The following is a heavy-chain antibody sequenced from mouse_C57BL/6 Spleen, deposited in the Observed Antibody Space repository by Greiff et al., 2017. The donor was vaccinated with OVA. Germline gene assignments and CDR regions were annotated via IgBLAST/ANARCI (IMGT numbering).Heavy chain of an antibody. J-gene: IGHJ3*01. Sequence: EVKLMESGEGLVKPGGSLKLSCAASGFTFSSYAMSWVRQTPEKRLAWVADISSGGDYIYYADTVKGRFTISRDNDRNTLYLQMSSLKSEDTAMYYCTRGLYYSNYAFAYWGQGTLVTVSA. CDR2: ISSGGDYI. V-gene: IGHV5-9-1*02. CDR3: TRGLYYSNYAFAY. CDR1: GFTFSSYA. D-gene: IGHD2-5*01.